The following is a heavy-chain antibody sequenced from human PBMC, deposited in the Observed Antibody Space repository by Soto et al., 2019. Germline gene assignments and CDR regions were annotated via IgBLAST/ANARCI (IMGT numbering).Heavy chain of an antibody. Sequence: QSGGSLRLSCAASGFTFSSYAMHWVRQAPGKGLEWVAVISYDGSNKYYADSVKGRFTISRDNSKNTLYLQMNSLRAEDTAVYYCARGKDDDFWSGYYRWGPSYYYGMDVWGQGTTVTVSS. CDR1: GFTFSSYA. CDR2: ISYDGSNK. J-gene: IGHJ6*02. D-gene: IGHD3-3*01. V-gene: IGHV3-30-3*01. CDR3: ARGKDDDFWSGYYRWGPSYYYGMDV.